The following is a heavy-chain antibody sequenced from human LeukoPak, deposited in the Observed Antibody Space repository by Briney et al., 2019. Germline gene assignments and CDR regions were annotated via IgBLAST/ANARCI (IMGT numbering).Heavy chain of an antibody. CDR1: GFTFSNAW. V-gene: IGHV3-23*01. D-gene: IGHD1-7*01. CDR3: AKGNWNYWFDY. CDR2: ISGSGGST. Sequence: HPGGSLRLSCAASGFTFSNAWMSWVRQAPGKGLEWVSAISGSGGSTYYADSVKGRFTISRDNSKNTLYLQMNSLRAEDTAVYYCAKGNWNYWFDYWGQGTLVTVSS. J-gene: IGHJ4*02.